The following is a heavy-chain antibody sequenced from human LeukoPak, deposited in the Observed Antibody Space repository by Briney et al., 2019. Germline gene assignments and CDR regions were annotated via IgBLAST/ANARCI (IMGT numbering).Heavy chain of an antibody. D-gene: IGHD4-17*01. CDR2: SSWNSGSI. V-gene: IGHV3-9*01. CDR1: GFTFDDYA. CDR3: ARSEGPDVDDYGDSPADY. Sequence: QSGRSLRLSCAASGFTFDDYAMHWVRQAPGKGLEWVSGSSWNSGSIGYADSVKGRFTISRDNAKNSLYLQMNSLRAEDTAVYYCARSEGPDVDDYGDSPADYWGQGTLVTVSS. J-gene: IGHJ4*02.